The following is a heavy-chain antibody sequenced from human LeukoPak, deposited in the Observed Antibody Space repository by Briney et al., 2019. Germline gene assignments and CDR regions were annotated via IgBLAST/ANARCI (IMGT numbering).Heavy chain of an antibody. D-gene: IGHD5-24*01. J-gene: IGHJ4*02. CDR1: GGSFSGYY. Sequence: SETLSLTCAVYGGSFSGYYWSWIRQPPGKGLEWIGEINHSGSTNYNPSLKSRVTISVDTSKNQFSLKLSSVTAADTAVYYCAGMRSVERWLQWLDYWGQGTLVIVSS. CDR3: AGMRSVERWLQWLDY. V-gene: IGHV4-34*01. CDR2: INHSGST.